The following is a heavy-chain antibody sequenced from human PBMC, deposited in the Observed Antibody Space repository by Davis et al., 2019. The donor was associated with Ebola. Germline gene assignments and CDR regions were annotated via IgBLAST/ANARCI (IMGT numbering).Heavy chain of an antibody. D-gene: IGHD6-13*01. CDR1: GYTFTSYD. V-gene: IGHV1-8*01. CDR2: MNPNSGNT. CDR3: ARANWATVGTRWFDP. Sequence: AASVKVSCKASGYTFTSYDINWVRQATGQGFEWMEWMNPNSGNTGYAQKFQGRVTMTRGTSTSTAYMELSGLRSEDTAVYYCARANWATVGTRWFDPWGQGTLVTVSS. J-gene: IGHJ5*02.